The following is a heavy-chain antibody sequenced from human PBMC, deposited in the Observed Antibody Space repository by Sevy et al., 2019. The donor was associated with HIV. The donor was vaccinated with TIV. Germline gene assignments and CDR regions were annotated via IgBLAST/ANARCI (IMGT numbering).Heavy chain of an antibody. V-gene: IGHV3-30*18. J-gene: IGHJ4*02. CDR3: AKDQGGYNYAPGY. D-gene: IGHD5-18*01. CDR2: ISYDGNIQ. Sequence: GGSLRLSCAASGLTFSTYGMHWVRQAPGKGLEWVAVISYDGNIQYYADSVKGRFTVSRDNSKNTLYLQMNSLRAEDSVVYYCAKDQGGYNYAPGYWGQGTLVTVSS. CDR1: GLTFSTYG.